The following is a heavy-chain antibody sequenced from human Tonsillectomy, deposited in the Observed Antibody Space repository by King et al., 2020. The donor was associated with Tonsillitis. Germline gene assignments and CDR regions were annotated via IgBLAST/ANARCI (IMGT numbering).Heavy chain of an antibody. Sequence: VQLVESGGGLVQPGRSLRLSCTTSGFTFDDYALSWVRQAPGKGLEWVGFIRSEAYGGTTEYAASVKGRFXISRDVSKRXAYLQMNSRKTGDTAVYYCTREFXFXFWSGYFDYWGQXTXVTVSS. CDR3: TREFXFXFWSGYFDY. D-gene: IGHD3-3*01. V-gene: IGHV3-49*04. CDR1: GFTFDDYA. CDR2: IRSEAYGGTT. J-gene: IGHJ4*02.